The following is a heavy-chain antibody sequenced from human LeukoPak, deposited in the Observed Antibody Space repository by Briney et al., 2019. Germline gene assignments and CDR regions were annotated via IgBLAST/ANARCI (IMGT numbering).Heavy chain of an antibody. V-gene: IGHV3-9*01. J-gene: IGHJ4*02. Sequence: GGSLRLSCAASGFTFDDYAMHWVRQAPGKGLEWVSGISWNNGSIGYADSVKGRFTISRDNAKNSLYLQMNSLRAEDTALYYCAKDRYYDSSGYFYHWGQGTLVTVSS. CDR1: GFTFDDYA. CDR2: ISWNNGSI. D-gene: IGHD3-22*01. CDR3: AKDRYYDSSGYFYH.